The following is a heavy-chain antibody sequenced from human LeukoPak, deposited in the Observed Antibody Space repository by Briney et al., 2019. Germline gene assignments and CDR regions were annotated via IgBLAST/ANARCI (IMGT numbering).Heavy chain of an antibody. CDR3: ARDSPGIMIFGVVTPN. J-gene: IGHJ4*02. CDR1: GFTFSSFW. V-gene: IGHV3-7*05. Sequence: GGSLRLSCAAPGFTFSSFWMSWVRQAPGKGLEWVAKIIQDGSEKYYVDSVKGRFTISRDNAKNSLYLQMNSLRAEDTAVYYCARDSPGIMIFGVVTPNGGQGTLVTVSS. CDR2: IIQDGSEK. D-gene: IGHD3-3*01.